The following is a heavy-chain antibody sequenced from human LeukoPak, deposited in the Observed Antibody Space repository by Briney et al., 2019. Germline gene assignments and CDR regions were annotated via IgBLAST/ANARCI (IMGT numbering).Heavy chain of an antibody. Sequence: PSETLSLTCTVSGGSIRNYYWSWIRQSPGRGLEWIGYIYYSGSTNYNPSLKSRVTISVDTFKNQFSLKLTFVTAADTAVYYCARDLSVTGASGVDYWGQGFLVTVSS. CDR1: GGSIRNYY. CDR3: ARDLSVTGASGVDY. V-gene: IGHV4-59*01. D-gene: IGHD7-27*01. J-gene: IGHJ4*02. CDR2: IYYSGST.